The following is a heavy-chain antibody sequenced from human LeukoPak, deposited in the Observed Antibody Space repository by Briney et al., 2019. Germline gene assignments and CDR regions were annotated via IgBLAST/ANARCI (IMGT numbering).Heavy chain of an antibody. CDR3: ARDLSIVVVVAATPRKTHGGMDV. CDR1: GFPFSSYS. J-gene: IGHJ6*02. Sequence: GGSLRLSCAASGFPFSSYSMNWVRQAPGKGLEWVSYISTGSATIYYADSVKGRFTISRDNAKNSLYLQMNSLRAEDTAVYYCARDLSIVVVVAATPRKTHGGMDVWGQGTTVTVSS. V-gene: IGHV3-48*01. CDR2: ISTGSATI. D-gene: IGHD2-15*01.